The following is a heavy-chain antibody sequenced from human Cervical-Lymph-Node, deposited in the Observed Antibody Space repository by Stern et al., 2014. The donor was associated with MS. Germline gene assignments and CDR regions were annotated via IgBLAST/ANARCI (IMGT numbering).Heavy chain of an antibody. CDR2: VYHSWSA. CDR3: ARDFEFQLLCD. V-gene: IGHV4-4*02. D-gene: IGHD2-2*01. J-gene: IGHJ4*02. Sequence: QVQLQESGPGLVKPSGTLSLTCAVSGASISTDNWWSWVRQPPGKGLEWIGEVYHSWSANYNPSLKSRVTMSVDESKNQFSLRLTSVTAADTAVYYCARDFEFQLLCDWGQGALVTVSS. CDR1: GASISTDNW.